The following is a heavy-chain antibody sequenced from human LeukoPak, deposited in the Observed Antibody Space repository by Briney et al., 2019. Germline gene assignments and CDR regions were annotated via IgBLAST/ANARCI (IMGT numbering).Heavy chain of an antibody. CDR3: ARESYGSGSYFYYFDY. CDR1: GFTFSSYG. CDR2: ISYDGSNK. J-gene: IGHJ4*02. D-gene: IGHD3-10*01. Sequence: PGRSLRLSCAASGFTFSSYGMHWVRQAPGKGLEWVAVISYDGSNKYYADSVKGRFTISRDNAKNSLYLQMNSLRDEDTAVHYCARESYGSGSYFYYFDYWGQGTLVTVSS. V-gene: IGHV3-30*03.